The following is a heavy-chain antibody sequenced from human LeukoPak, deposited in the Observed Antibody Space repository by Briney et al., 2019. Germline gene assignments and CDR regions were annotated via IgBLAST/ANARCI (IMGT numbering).Heavy chain of an antibody. Sequence: ASVKVSCKASGYTFTSYGISWVRQAPGQGLEWMGWISAYNGNTNYAQKLQGRVTMTTDTSTSTAYMELRSLRSDDTAVYYCARRPTLSGSYYGVFDYWGQGTLVTVSS. CDR2: ISAYNGNT. CDR1: GYTFTSYG. CDR3: ARRPTLSGSYYGVFDY. V-gene: IGHV1-18*01. D-gene: IGHD1-26*01. J-gene: IGHJ4*02.